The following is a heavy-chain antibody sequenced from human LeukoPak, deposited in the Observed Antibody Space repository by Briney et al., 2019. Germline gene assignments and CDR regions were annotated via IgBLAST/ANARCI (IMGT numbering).Heavy chain of an antibody. CDR3: ASTSSGWHPHYYYMDV. CDR2: INPNSGGT. Sequence: APVKVSCKASGYTFTGYYMHWVRQAPGQGLEWMGWINPNSGGTNYAQKFQGRVTMTRDTSISTAYMELSRLRSDDTAVYYCASTSSGWHPHYYYMDVWGKGTTVTVSS. D-gene: IGHD6-19*01. J-gene: IGHJ6*03. V-gene: IGHV1-2*02. CDR1: GYTFTGYY.